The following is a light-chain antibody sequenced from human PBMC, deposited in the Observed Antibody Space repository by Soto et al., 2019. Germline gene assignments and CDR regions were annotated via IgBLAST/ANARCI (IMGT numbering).Light chain of an antibody. V-gene: IGKV3-15*01. CDR1: QSVSSN. J-gene: IGKJ1*01. CDR3: HEYNNWPRT. Sequence: EIVMTQSPATLSVSPGERATLSCRASQSVSSNLAWYQQKPGQAPTLLIYGASTRATGIPARFSGSGSGTEFTLTISSLQPEDFAVYYWHEYNNWPRTFGQGTKVEIK. CDR2: GAS.